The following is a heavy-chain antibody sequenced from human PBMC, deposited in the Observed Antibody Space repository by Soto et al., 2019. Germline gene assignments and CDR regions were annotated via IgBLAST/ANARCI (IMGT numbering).Heavy chain of an antibody. CDR2: IYYSGST. CDR3: ARARIAARGYYYHGMDV. Sequence: PSETLSLTCTVSGGSISSSSYYWGWIRQPPGKGLEWIGSIYYSGSTYYNPSLKSRVTISVDTSKNQFSLKLSSVTAADTAVYYCARARIAARGYYYHGMDVWGQGTTVTVSS. J-gene: IGHJ6*02. V-gene: IGHV4-39*01. CDR1: GGSISSSSYY. D-gene: IGHD6-6*01.